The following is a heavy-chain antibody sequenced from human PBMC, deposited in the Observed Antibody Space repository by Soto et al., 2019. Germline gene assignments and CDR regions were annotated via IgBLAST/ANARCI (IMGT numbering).Heavy chain of an antibody. CDR3: AKYYYASGSNWFEP. D-gene: IGHD3-10*01. Sequence: PGGSLRLSCAASGFTLRISDMSWVRQAPGKGLEWISSISGTDGKTYYADSVKGRFTISRDNSKNTLYLQMSSLRVVDTAVYYCAKYYYASGSNWFEPWGRGTLVTVSS. CDR1: GFTLRISD. V-gene: IGHV3-23*01. J-gene: IGHJ5*02. CDR2: ISGTDGKT.